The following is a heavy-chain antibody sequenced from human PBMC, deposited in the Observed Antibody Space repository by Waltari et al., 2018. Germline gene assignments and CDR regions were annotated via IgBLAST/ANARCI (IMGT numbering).Heavy chain of an antibody. Sequence: EVQLLESGGGLIQPGGSLRLSCAASRFSFSSYGMSWVRQAPGKGLEWVSTIKDASTYYADSVKGRFTISRDSFRNTLYLQMDSLRAEDTAVYYCAKTIMGATLHASDIWGQGTMVTVS. CDR1: RFSFSSYG. CDR2: IKDAST. D-gene: IGHD1-26*01. CDR3: AKTIMGATLHASDI. J-gene: IGHJ3*02. V-gene: IGHV3-23*01.